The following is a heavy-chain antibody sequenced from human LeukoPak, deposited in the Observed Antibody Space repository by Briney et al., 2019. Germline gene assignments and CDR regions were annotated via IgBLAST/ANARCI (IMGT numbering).Heavy chain of an antibody. V-gene: IGHV3-30*04. CDR2: ISYDGSNK. CDR1: GFTFSSYA. CDR3: ARGRGYCSSTSCRGRAFDI. D-gene: IGHD2-2*01. Sequence: GRSLRLSCAASGFTFSSYAMHWVRQAPGKGLEWVAVISYDGSNKYYADSVKGRFTISRDNSKNTLYLQMNSLRAEDTAVYYCARGRGYCSSTSCRGRAFDIWGQGTMVTVSS. J-gene: IGHJ3*02.